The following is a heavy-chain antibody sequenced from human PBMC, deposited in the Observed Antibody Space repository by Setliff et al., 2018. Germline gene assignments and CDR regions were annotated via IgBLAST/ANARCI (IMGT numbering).Heavy chain of an antibody. D-gene: IGHD3-22*01. Sequence: PGGSLRLSCAASGFSFSSYAMSWVRQAPGQGLEWVSSIIGSGISTYYADSVQGRFTVSRDNSENTVFLEMNSLRTEDTALYYCARDDDTSSHYSVFNFWGQGTRVTVSS. CDR3: ARDDDTSSHYSVFNF. CDR2: IIGSGIST. J-gene: IGHJ3*01. CDR1: GFSFSSYA. V-gene: IGHV3-23*01.